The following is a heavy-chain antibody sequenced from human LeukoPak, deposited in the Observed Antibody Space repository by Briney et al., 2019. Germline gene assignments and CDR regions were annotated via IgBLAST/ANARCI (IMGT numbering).Heavy chain of an antibody. CDR2: INWNGGST. D-gene: IGHD5-12*01. CDR3: ASRRLRSRWWFDP. Sequence: GGSLRLSCAASGFTFADYGMSWVRQAPGKGLEWVAGINWNGGSTGYADSVKGRFTISRDNAKNSLYLQMNSLRAEDTALYYCASRRLRSRWWFDPWGQGTLVTVSS. J-gene: IGHJ5*02. V-gene: IGHV3-20*04. CDR1: GFTFADYG.